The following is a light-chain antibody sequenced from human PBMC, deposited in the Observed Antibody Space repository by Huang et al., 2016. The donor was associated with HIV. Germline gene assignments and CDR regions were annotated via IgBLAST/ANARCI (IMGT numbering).Light chain of an antibody. Sequence: EILMTQSPATLSVSPGERATLSCRASQSVSSNLAWYQQNPGQAPRLLIYGASTRATGIPARFSGSGSGTEFTLTISSLQSEDFAVFYCQQYNNWPGTFGQGTKLEI. V-gene: IGKV3-15*01. J-gene: IGKJ2*01. CDR2: GAS. CDR1: QSVSSN. CDR3: QQYNNWPGT.